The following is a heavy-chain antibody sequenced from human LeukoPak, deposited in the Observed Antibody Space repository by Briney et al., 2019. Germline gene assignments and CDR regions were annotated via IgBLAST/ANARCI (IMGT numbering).Heavy chain of an antibody. CDR2: ISGSGGST. CDR1: GFTFSSYW. J-gene: IGHJ3*02. CDR3: AKDLSHSALVATPDAFDI. V-gene: IGHV3-23*01. D-gene: IGHD5-12*01. Sequence: GGSLRLSCAASGFTFSSYWMSWVRQAPGKGLEWVSAISGSGGSTYYADSVKGRFTISRDNSKNTLYLQMNSLRAEDTAVYYCAKDLSHSALVATPDAFDIWGQGTMVTVSS.